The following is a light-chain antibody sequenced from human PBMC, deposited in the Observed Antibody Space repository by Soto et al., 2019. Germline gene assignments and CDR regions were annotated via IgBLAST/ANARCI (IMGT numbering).Light chain of an antibody. CDR3: QQYNSYSRWT. CDR2: DAS. V-gene: IGKV1-5*01. J-gene: IGKJ1*01. Sequence: DIQMTRSPSTLSASVGDRVTITCRASQSISSWLAWYQQKPGKAPKLLIYDASSLESGVPSRFSGSGSGTEFTLTISSLQPDDFATYYCQQYNSYSRWTFGQGTKVDIK. CDR1: QSISSW.